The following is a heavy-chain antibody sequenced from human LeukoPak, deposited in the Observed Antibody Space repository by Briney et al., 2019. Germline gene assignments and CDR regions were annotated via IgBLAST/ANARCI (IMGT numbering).Heavy chain of an antibody. Sequence: HPGGSLRLSCAASGFTVSSNYMSWVRQAPGKGLEWVSVIYSGGSTYYADSVKGRFTISRDNSKNTLYLQMNSLRAEDTAVYYCARERPDGYTVDHWGQGTLVTVSS. CDR3: ARERPDGYTVDH. CDR2: IYSGGST. V-gene: IGHV3-53*01. D-gene: IGHD5-18*01. CDR1: GFTVSSNY. J-gene: IGHJ4*02.